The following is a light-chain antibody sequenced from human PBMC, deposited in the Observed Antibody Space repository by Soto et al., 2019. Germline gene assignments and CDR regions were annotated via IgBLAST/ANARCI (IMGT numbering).Light chain of an antibody. V-gene: IGKV3-15*01. CDR2: DAS. J-gene: IGKJ1*01. CDR1: QSVSSN. Sequence: ETVMTQSPATLSVSPGERATLSCRASQSVSSNLAWYQQKPDQAPRLLIYDASTRATGIPARFSGSGSGTEFTLTISSLQSEDFAVYYCQQYKNWPRTFGQGTKVEIK. CDR3: QQYKNWPRT.